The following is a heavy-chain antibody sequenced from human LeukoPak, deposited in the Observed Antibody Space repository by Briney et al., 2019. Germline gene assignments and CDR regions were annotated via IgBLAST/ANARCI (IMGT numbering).Heavy chain of an antibody. CDR3: AIASQSSPDDY. CDR1: GYIFTSYW. J-gene: IGHJ4*02. D-gene: IGHD3-10*01. V-gene: IGHV5-51*01. Sequence: GESLKISCKGSGYIFTSYWIAWVRQMPGKGPEWMGVIYPGDSDTRYSPSFQGQVAISADKSITAAYLQWSSLKASDSAMYYCAIASQSSPDDYWGQGTLVTVSS. CDR2: IYPGDSDT.